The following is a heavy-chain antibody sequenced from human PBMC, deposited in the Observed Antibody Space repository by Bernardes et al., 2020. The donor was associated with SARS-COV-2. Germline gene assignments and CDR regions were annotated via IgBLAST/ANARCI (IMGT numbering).Heavy chain of an antibody. D-gene: IGHD4-17*01. CDR2: IGTAGDT. J-gene: IGHJ6*02. Sequence: GSLRLSCAASGFTFSSYDMHWVRQATGKGLEWVSAIGTAGDTYYPGSVKGRFTISRDNSKNTLYLQMNSLRAEDTAVYYCARGASGDYVRHYYYYGMDVWGQGTTVTVSS. CDR1: GFTFSSYD. CDR3: ARGASGDYVRHYYYYGMDV. V-gene: IGHV3-13*01.